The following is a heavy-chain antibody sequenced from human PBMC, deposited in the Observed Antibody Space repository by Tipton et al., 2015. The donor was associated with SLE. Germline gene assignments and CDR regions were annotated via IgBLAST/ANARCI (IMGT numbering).Heavy chain of an antibody. CDR3: ARLYDFYGSSGFYPRLTYFDY. Sequence: TLSLTCTVSGGSISSNNYYWGWIRQPPGKGLEWIGSVYYSGSTYYSPSLKSRITISVDTSKNQFSLRLSSVTAADTAVYYCARLYDFYGSSGFYPRLTYFDYWGQGTLVTVS. D-gene: IGHD3-22*01. V-gene: IGHV4-39*01. CDR1: GGSISSNNYY. CDR2: VYYSGST. J-gene: IGHJ4*02.